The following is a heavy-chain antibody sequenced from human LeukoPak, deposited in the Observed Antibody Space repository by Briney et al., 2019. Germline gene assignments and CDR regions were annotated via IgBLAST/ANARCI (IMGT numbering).Heavy chain of an antibody. CDR3: ARGTMFPYYFDY. V-gene: IGHV3-21*01. CDR1: GFKFSSYS. CDR2: ISSSSSYI. Sequence: GGSLRLSCAASGFKFSSYSMKWVRQAPGKGLEWVSFISSSSSYIYYADSLKGRFTISRDNAKNSLYLQLNSLRAEDTAVYYCARGTMFPYYFDYWGQGTLVTVSS. D-gene: IGHD3-10*02. J-gene: IGHJ4*02.